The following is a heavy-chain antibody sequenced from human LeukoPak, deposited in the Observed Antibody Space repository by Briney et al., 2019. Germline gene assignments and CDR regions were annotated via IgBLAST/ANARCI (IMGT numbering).Heavy chain of an antibody. V-gene: IGHV4-59*01. Sequence: PSETLSLTCTVSGGSISSYYWGWIRQPPGKGLEWIGYIYYSGSTNYNPSLKSRVTISVDTSKNQFSLKLSPVTAADTAVYYCARGVVWGSYRYPTRYFDYWGQGTLVTVSS. J-gene: IGHJ4*02. CDR3: ARGVVWGSYRYPTRYFDY. D-gene: IGHD3-16*02. CDR1: GGSISSYY. CDR2: IYYSGST.